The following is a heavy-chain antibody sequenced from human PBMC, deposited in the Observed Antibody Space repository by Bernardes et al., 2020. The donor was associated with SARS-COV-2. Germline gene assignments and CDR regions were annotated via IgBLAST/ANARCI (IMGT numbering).Heavy chain of an antibody. J-gene: IGHJ4*02. CDR3: TKGESSAYANPDY. D-gene: IGHD5-12*01. CDR1: EFTFSSYA. V-gene: IGHV3-23*01. CDR2: CNDSGRRT. Sequence: GGSLRLSCAASEFTFSSYAMGWARQSPGKGLEWVAVCNDSGRRTYYAGSVKGRFTMSRDNFRNTLYLQMNNLRGEDTAIYFCTKGESSAYANPDYWGQGTLVTVSS.